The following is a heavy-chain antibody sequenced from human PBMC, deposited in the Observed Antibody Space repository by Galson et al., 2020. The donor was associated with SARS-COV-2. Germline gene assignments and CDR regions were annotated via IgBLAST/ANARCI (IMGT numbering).Heavy chain of an antibody. V-gene: IGHV3-33*01. J-gene: IGHJ3*01. Sequence: GESLKISCAASGFTFSTYGMHWVRQAPGKGLEWVAGLWYDGSNKNYIESVKGRFTISRDNSENTLYLEMRSLRAEDTAVYSCAAAIQYISVKGHDAFDLWGQGTMVTVSA. D-gene: IGHD3-22*01. CDR2: LWYDGSNK. CDR1: GFTFSTYG. CDR3: AAAIQYISVKGHDAFDL.